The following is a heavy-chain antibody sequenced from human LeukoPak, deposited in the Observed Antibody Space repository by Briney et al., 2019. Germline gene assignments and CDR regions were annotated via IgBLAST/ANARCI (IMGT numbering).Heavy chain of an antibody. J-gene: IGHJ1*01. D-gene: IGHD2-15*01. V-gene: IGHV3-53*01. CDR2: IYSGGST. Sequence: GGSLRLSCAASGFTVSHNYMTWVRQAPGKGLEWVSIIYSGGSTYYTDSVKGRFTISRDNSKNTLYLQMNSLRAEDTAVYYCGILPGSGHWGQGTLVTVSS. CDR3: GILPGSGH. CDR1: GFTVSHNY.